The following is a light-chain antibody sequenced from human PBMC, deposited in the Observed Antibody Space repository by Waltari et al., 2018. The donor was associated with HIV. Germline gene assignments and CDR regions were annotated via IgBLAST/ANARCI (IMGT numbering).Light chain of an antibody. Sequence: SVLTQPPSGSVAPGQYVTFSCPGSSSNIRNNYVSWYQYFPGTAPKHPSYGNDKRPSGIPDRFSGAKSVTSATLGITGLQTGDEADYYCGTWDTSLIAGGVFGGGTKLTVL. J-gene: IGLJ3*02. CDR1: SSNIRNNY. V-gene: IGLV1-51*02. CDR3: GTWDTSLIAGGV. CDR2: GND.